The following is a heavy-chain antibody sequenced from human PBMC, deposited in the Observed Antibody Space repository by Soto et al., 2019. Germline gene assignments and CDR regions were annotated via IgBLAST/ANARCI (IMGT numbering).Heavy chain of an antibody. J-gene: IGHJ4*02. D-gene: IGHD2-21*02. Sequence: QVQLVQSGAEEKKPGASVKVSFKASGYTFTSYAMHWVRQAPGQRLEWMGWINAGNGNTKYSQKFQGRVTITRDTSASTAYMELSSLRSKDTAVYYCARSIVVVTALDYWGQGTLVTVSP. CDR2: INAGNGNT. CDR3: ARSIVVVTALDY. V-gene: IGHV1-3*05. CDR1: GYTFTSYA.